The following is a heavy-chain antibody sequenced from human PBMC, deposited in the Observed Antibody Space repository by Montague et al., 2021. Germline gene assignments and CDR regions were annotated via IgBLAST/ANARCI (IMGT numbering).Heavy chain of an antibody. Sequence: TLSLTCAVSGGSISGSGYSWNWIRQPPGKGLEWIGYVYHNGNTYYKSSLKSRVTMSVDTSKNQFSLKLISVTAADTAVYYCARGTDYGDTGEAFDIWGQGTTVTISS. CDR1: GGSISGSGYS. D-gene: IGHD4-17*01. CDR2: VYHNGNT. V-gene: IGHV4-30-2*01. CDR3: ARGTDYGDTGEAFDI. J-gene: IGHJ3*02.